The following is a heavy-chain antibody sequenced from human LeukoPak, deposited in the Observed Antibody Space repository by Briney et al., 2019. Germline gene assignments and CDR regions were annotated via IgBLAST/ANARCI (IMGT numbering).Heavy chain of an antibody. CDR1: GFTFSDYY. CDR2: ISGSGGST. CDR3: AKDREQLWFGELYRPFDY. Sequence: PGGSLRLSCAASGFTFSDYYMTWIRQAPGKGLEWVSAISGSGGSTYYADSVKGRFTISRDNSKNTLYLQMNSLRAEDTAVYYCAKDREQLWFGELYRPFDYWGQGTLVTVSS. J-gene: IGHJ4*02. V-gene: IGHV3-23*01. D-gene: IGHD3-10*01.